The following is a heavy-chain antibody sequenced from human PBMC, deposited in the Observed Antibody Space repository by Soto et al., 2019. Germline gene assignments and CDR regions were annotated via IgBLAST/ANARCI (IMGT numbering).Heavy chain of an antibody. CDR3: ARRQIVVVPAATPHYYGMDV. CDR1: GFTFSSYW. Sequence: GESLKISCAASGFTFSSYWMSWVRQAPGKGLEWVANIKQDGSEKYYVDSVKGRFTISRDNAKNSLYLQMNSLRAEDTAVYYCARRQIVVVPAATPHYYGMDVWGQGTTVTVSS. D-gene: IGHD2-2*01. CDR2: IKQDGSEK. J-gene: IGHJ6*02. V-gene: IGHV3-7*01.